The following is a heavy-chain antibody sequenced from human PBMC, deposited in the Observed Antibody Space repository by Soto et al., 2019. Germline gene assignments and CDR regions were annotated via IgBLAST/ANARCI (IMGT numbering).Heavy chain of an antibody. D-gene: IGHD2-15*01. CDR1: GYAFTTYG. CDR3: AKYCSGGSCYGVYDY. Sequence: ASVKVSCKASGYAFTTYGLHWVRQAPGQRLEWMGWINAGNGNTKYSQKFQGRVTITRDTSANTAYMELSRLTSEDTAVYYCAKYCSGGSCYGVYDYWGQGTLVTVSS. V-gene: IGHV1-3*01. J-gene: IGHJ4*02. CDR2: INAGNGNT.